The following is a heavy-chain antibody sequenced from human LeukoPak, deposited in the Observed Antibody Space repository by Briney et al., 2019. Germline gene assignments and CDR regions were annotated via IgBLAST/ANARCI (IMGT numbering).Heavy chain of an antibody. CDR2: IYYSGST. CDR1: GGSINSVGDS. J-gene: IGHJ4*02. CDR3: ASYGDKIIRRIDY. D-gene: IGHD4-17*01. Sequence: PSQTLSLTCAVSGGSINSVGDSWSWIRQPPGKGLEWIGSIYYSGSTYYNPSLKSRVTISVDTSKNQFSLKLSSVTAADTAVYYCASYGDKIIRRIDYWGQGTLVTVSS. V-gene: IGHV4-30-2*03.